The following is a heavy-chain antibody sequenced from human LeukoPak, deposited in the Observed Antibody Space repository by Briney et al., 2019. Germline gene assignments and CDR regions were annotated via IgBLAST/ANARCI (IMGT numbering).Heavy chain of an antibody. D-gene: IGHD2-2*01. CDR3: AKDLIYCSSTSCPEGAFDI. CDR1: GFTFSSYG. V-gene: IGHV3-30*18. J-gene: IGHJ3*02. CDR2: ISYDGSNK. Sequence: GRSLRLSCAASGFTFSSYGMHWVRQAPGKGLEWVAVISYDGSNKYYADSVKGRFTISRDDSKNTLYLQMNSLRAEDTAVYYCAKDLIYCSSTSCPEGAFDIWGQGTMVTVSS.